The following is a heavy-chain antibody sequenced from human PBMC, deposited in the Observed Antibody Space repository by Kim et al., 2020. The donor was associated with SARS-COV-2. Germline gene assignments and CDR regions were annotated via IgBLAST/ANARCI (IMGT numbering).Heavy chain of an antibody. CDR2: ISYDGSNK. J-gene: IGHJ4*02. CDR3: AISTMVRGVILY. V-gene: IGHV3-30*04. Sequence: GGSLRLSCAASGFTFSSYAMHWVRQAPGKGLEWVAVISYDGSNKYYADSVKGRFTISRDNSKNTLYLQMNSLRAEDTAVYYCAISTMVRGVILYWGQGTLVTVSS. D-gene: IGHD3-10*01. CDR1: GFTFSSYA.